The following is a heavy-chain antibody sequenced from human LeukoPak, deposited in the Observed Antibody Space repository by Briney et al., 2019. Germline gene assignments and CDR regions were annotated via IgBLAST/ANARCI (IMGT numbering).Heavy chain of an antibody. Sequence: GGSLRLSCAASGFTFDDYAMHWVRQAPGKGLEWVSLISWDGGSTYYADSVKGRFTISRDNSKNTLYLQMNSLRAEDTAVYYCAKSSSGFGDIDYWGQGTLVTVSS. CDR3: AKSSSGFGDIDY. J-gene: IGHJ4*02. V-gene: IGHV3-43D*03. CDR2: ISWDGGST. CDR1: GFTFDDYA. D-gene: IGHD3-10*01.